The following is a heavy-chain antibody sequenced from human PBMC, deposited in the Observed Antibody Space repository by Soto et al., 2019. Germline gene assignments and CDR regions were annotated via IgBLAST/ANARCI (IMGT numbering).Heavy chain of an antibody. Sequence: ASVKVSCKVSGYSLSDLSIHWVRQAPGKGLEWMGGLDAEDGETIYAQRLQGRGTMTEDTSTDTAYMELSSLTSEDTAMYYCATLPRTIERTPAAIWSFDSWGQGTLVTVSS. CDR1: GYSLSDLS. J-gene: IGHJ4*02. CDR3: ATLPRTIERTPAAIWSFDS. V-gene: IGHV1-24*01. CDR2: LDAEDGET. D-gene: IGHD2-2*01.